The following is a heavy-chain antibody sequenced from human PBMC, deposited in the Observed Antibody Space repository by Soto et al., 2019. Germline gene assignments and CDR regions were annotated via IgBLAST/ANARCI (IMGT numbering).Heavy chain of an antibody. CDR2: ISGGGRPI. J-gene: IGHJ4*02. D-gene: IGHD3-9*01. Sequence: EVQLVESGGGSVQPGGSLRLSCAASGFTFSTFSMNWVRQAPGRGLEWISYISGGGRPISYVDSVKGRFTISRDNAKNPLYLQMGSLPDDDTSLYYCARDLGWDFESWGQGTLVTVSS. CDR3: ARDLGWDFES. CDR1: GFTFSTFS. V-gene: IGHV3-48*02.